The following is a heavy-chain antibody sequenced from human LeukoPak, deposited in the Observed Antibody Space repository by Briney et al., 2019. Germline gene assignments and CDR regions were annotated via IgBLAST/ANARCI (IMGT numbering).Heavy chain of an antibody. D-gene: IGHD1-26*01. Sequence: GGSLRLSCAASGFSFSTYAMHWVRQAPGKGLEWVSSITSSSTYIYYADSVKGRFTISRDNARNSLSLQMNSLRAEDTAVYYCARDPYSGSYGNEYYYYMDVWGKGTTVTISS. CDR2: ITSSSTYI. J-gene: IGHJ6*03. CDR3: ARDPYSGSYGNEYYYYMDV. V-gene: IGHV3-21*01. CDR1: GFSFSTYA.